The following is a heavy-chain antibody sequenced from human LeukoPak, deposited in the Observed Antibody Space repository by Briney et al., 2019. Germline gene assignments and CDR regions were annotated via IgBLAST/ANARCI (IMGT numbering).Heavy chain of an antibody. CDR3: TRVGYIDEGIDY. CDR1: GFPFSSYI. J-gene: IGHJ4*02. CDR2: IKQDGSKK. D-gene: IGHD5-24*01. Sequence: GGSLRLSCAASGFPFSSYIMNWVRQAPGKGLEWVANIKQDGSKKSYVDSVKGRFTISRDNAKNSLYLQMNSLRAEDTAIYYCTRVGYIDEGIDYWGQGTLVTVSS. V-gene: IGHV3-7*04.